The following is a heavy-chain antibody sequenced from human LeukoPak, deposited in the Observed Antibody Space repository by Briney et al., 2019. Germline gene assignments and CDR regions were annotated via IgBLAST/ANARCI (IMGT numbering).Heavy chain of an antibody. CDR1: GGSISSSSYY. D-gene: IGHD2-15*01. Sequence: PSETLSLTCTVSGGSISSSSYYWGWIRQPPGKGLEWIGSIYYSGSTYYNPSLKSRVTISVDASKNQFSLKLSSVTAADTAVYFCAGIAGYCSSTICPSEAIDIWGQGTMVVVSS. V-gene: IGHV4-39*07. CDR2: IYYSGST. CDR3: AGIAGYCSSTICPSEAIDI. J-gene: IGHJ3*02.